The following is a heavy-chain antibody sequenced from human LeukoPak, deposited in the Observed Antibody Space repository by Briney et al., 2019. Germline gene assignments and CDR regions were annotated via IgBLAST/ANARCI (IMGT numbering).Heavy chain of an antibody. V-gene: IGHV1-69*05. CDR1: GGTFSSYA. CDR2: IIPIFGTA. J-gene: IGHJ4*02. D-gene: IGHD3-10*01. CDR3: ARAGSGTNSFDY. Sequence: ASVKVSCKASGGTFSSYAISWVRQAPGQGLEWMGGIIPIFGTANYARKLQGRVTMTTDTSTSTAYMELRSLRSDDTAVYYCARAGSGTNSFDYWGQGTLVTVSS.